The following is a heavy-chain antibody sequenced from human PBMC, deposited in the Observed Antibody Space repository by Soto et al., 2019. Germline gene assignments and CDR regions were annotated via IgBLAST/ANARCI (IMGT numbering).Heavy chain of an antibody. V-gene: IGHV4-34*01. Sequence: SETLSLTCAVYGGSFSGFYWSWIRQPPGKGLEWIAEINYSGVTDYNSSLKSRVAVSADRSKNQFSLKLSSVTAADTAVYYCARSGRITIFGETNQRYYYYYYMDVWGKGTTVTVSS. D-gene: IGHD3-3*01. CDR1: GGSFSGFY. CDR3: ARSGRITIFGETNQRYYYYYYMDV. CDR2: INYSGVT. J-gene: IGHJ6*03.